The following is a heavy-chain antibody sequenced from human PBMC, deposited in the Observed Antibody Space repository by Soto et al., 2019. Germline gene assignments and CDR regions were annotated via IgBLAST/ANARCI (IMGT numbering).Heavy chain of an antibody. V-gene: IGHV1-18*01. CDR2: INPYHGNT. CDR1: GYTFTSYG. Sequence: QVQLAQSGAEVKKPGASVKVSCKASGYTFTSYGIIWVRQAPGQGLEWMAWINPYHGNTKYAEKFLGRVTVTTDTSTATAYMEVRSLTSDDTAVFSCARVGVGLAAPRVWPYWGQGTPVTVSS. D-gene: IGHD6-13*01. CDR3: ARVGVGLAAPRVWPY. J-gene: IGHJ4*02.